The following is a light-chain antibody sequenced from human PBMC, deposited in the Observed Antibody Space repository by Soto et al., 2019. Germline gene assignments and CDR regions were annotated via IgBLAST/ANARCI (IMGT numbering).Light chain of an antibody. J-gene: IGKJ4*01. CDR1: QGISGY. CDR2: AAS. V-gene: IGKV1-9*01. CDR3: QQLNNYPRGT. Sequence: DIQLTQSPSFLSASVGDRVTITCRASQGISGYLAWYQQKPGKAPKLLIYAASTLQSGVPSRFSGSVSGTEFTLTISSLQPEDFATYYCQQLNNYPRGTFGGGTKVDIK.